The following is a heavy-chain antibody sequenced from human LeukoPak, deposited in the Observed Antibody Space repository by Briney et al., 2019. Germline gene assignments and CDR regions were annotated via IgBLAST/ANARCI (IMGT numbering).Heavy chain of an antibody. CDR1: GGSISSYY. CDR2: IYYSGSA. D-gene: IGHD2-8*02. V-gene: IGHV4-59*12. CDR3: AGEPRSWYNWFDP. Sequence: PSETLSLTCTVSGGSISSYYWSWIRQPPGKGLEWIGYIYYSGSANYNPSLKSRVTISVDTSKNQFSLKLSSVTAADTAVYYCAGEPRSWYNWFDPWGQGTLVTVSS. J-gene: IGHJ5*02.